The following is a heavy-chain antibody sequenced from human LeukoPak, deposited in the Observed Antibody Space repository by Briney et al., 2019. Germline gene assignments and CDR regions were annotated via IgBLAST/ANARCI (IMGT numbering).Heavy chain of an antibody. V-gene: IGHV4-59*01. CDR2: IYYSGNT. CDR1: GGSITGYY. CDR3: TRDEARVFDD. J-gene: IGHJ4*02. Sequence: PSETLSLTCTVPGGSITGYYWSWIRQPPGKGLEWIGYIYYSGNTNYNPSLKSRVTISVDTSKNQFSLKLSSVTAADTAVYYCTRDEARVFDDWGQGTLVTVSS. D-gene: IGHD1-26*01.